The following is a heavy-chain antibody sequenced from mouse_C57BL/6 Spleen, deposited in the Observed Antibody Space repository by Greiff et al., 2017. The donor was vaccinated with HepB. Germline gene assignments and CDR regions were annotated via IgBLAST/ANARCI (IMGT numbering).Heavy chain of an antibody. J-gene: IGHJ3*01. CDR2: IYPRDGST. D-gene: IGHD2-4*01. CDR3: ARVYYDYDEAWFAY. CDR1: GYTFTSYD. V-gene: IGHV1-85*01. Sequence: VQLQQSGPELVKPGASVKLSCKASGYTFTSYDINWVKQRPGQGLEWIGWIYPRDGSTKYNEKFKGKATLTVDTSSSTAYMELHSLTSEDSAVYFCARVYYDYDEAWFAYWGQGTLVTVSA.